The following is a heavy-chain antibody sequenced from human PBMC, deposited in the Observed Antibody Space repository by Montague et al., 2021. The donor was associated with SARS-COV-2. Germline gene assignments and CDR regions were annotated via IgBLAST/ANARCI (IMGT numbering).Heavy chain of an antibody. V-gene: IGHV3-23*01. J-gene: IGHJ4*02. CDR3: ARLNIMTAYPYEY. CDR2: IRGNGGST. CDR1: GFTFSSYA. Sequence: SLRLSCAASGFTFSSYAMSWVRQAPGKGLEWVPGIRGNGGSTYYADSVKGRFTISRDNPKNTLYLQMNSLRAEDTAVYYCARLNIMTAYPYEYWGQGTLVTVSS. D-gene: IGHD3-9*01.